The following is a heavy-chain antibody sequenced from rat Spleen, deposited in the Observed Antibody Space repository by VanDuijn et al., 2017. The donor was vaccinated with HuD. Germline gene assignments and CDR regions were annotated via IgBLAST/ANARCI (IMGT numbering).Heavy chain of an antibody. J-gene: IGHJ4*01. CDR3: ARPGITSYVMDA. CDR1: GFTFSNYY. D-gene: IGHD1-4*01. V-gene: IGHV5-22*01. CDR2: ISYEGSST. Sequence: EVQLVESGGGLVQPGRSMKLSCAALGFTFSNYYMAWVRQAPTKGLEWVASISYEGSSTYYGDSVKGRFTISRDNAKNTLYLQVNSLRSEDTATYYCARPGITSYVMDAWGQGASVTVSS.